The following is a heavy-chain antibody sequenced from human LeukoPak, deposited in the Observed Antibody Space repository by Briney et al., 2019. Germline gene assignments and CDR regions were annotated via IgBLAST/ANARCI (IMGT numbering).Heavy chain of an antibody. CDR3: ARLWFGELAFDY. D-gene: IGHD3-10*01. Sequence: GGSLRLSCEGSGFTFSNYWMGWVRQAPGKGLQWVANIKTDGSEKYYVDSVKGRFTISRDNAKNSLYLQMNSLRAEDTAVYYCARLWFGELAFDYWGQGTLVTVSS. CDR1: GFTFSNYW. CDR2: IKTDGSEK. J-gene: IGHJ4*02. V-gene: IGHV3-7*01.